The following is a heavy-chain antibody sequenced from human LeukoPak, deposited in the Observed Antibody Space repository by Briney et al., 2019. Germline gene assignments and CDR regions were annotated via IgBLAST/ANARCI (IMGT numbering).Heavy chain of an antibody. CDR2: INHSGST. CDR1: GGSFSGYY. J-gene: IGHJ6*02. V-gene: IGHV4-34*01. Sequence: TSETLSLTCAAYGGSFSGYYWSWIRQPPGKGLEWIGEINHSGSTNYNPSLKSRVTISVDTSKNQFSLKLSSVTAADTAVYYCARALGAYCSSTSCPYYYYYGMDVWGQGTTVTVSS. CDR3: ARALGAYCSSTSCPYYYYYGMDV. D-gene: IGHD2-2*01.